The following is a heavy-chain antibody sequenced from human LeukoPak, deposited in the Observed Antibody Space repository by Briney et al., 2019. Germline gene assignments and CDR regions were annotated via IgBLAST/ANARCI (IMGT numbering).Heavy chain of an antibody. CDR1: GFTFSNAW. Sequence: GGSLRLSCAASGFTFSNAWMTWVRQAPGKGLEWVGLIKSKANGGTTDYAAPVKGRFTISRDDSKNTQSLHMNSLKTEDTGVYYCTTVYSYGALGYWGQGTLVTVSS. J-gene: IGHJ4*02. V-gene: IGHV3-15*01. CDR2: IKSKANGGTT. D-gene: IGHD5-18*01. CDR3: TTVYSYGALGY.